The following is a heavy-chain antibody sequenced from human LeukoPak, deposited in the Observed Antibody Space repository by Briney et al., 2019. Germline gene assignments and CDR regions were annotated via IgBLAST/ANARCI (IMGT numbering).Heavy chain of an antibody. D-gene: IGHD3-22*01. CDR1: GYTFTSYG. Sequence: PRASVKVPCKASGYTFTSYGISWVRQAPGQGLEWMGWISAYNGNTNYAQKLQGRVTMTTDTSTSTAYMELRSLRSDDTAVYYCARGVPRYYYDSSGYYYFDYWGQGTLVTVSS. CDR2: ISAYNGNT. CDR3: ARGVPRYYYDSSGYYYFDY. J-gene: IGHJ4*02. V-gene: IGHV1-18*01.